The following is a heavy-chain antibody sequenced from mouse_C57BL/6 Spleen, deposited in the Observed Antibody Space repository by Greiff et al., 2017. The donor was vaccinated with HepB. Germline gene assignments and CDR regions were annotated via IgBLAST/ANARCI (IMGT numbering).Heavy chain of an antibody. CDR1: GYTFTSYW. CDR3: ARGRRRYYDFDY. V-gene: IGHV1-59*01. D-gene: IGHD1-1*01. CDR2: IDPSDSYT. J-gene: IGHJ2*01. Sequence: QVQLKQPGAELVRPGTSVKLSCKASGYTFTSYWMHWVKQRPGQGLEWIGVIDPSDSYTNYNQKFKGKATLTVDTSSSTAYMQLSSLTSEDSAVYYCARGRRRYYDFDYWGQGTTLTVSS.